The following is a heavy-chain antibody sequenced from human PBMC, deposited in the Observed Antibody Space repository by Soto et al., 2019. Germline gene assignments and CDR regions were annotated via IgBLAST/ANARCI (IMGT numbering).Heavy chain of an antibody. Sequence: PSETLFLTCTVSSGSISNYYWSWIRQPPGKGLEWIGYIYYSGSTNYNPSLKSRVTISVDTSKNQFSLKMSSVTAADTAVYYCARHVPAGRLRFLEWSDYWGQGTLVTVSS. CDR3: ARHVPAGRLRFLEWSDY. CDR1: SGSISNYY. J-gene: IGHJ4*02. V-gene: IGHV4-59*08. D-gene: IGHD3-3*01. CDR2: IYYSGST.